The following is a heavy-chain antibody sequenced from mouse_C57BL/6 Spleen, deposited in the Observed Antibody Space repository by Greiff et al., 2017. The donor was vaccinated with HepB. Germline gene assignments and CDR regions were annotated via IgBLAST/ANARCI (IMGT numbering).Heavy chain of an antibody. D-gene: IGHD1-1*01. CDR3: ARDRGSSHEYFDV. J-gene: IGHJ1*03. CDR1: GFTFSSYA. Sequence: DVMLVESGGGLVKPGGSLKLSCAASGFTFSSYAMSWVRQTPEKRLEWVATISDGGSYTYYPDNVKGRFTISRDNAKNKLYLQMSHLKSEDTAMYYCARDRGSSHEYFDVWGTGTTVTVSS. V-gene: IGHV5-4*01. CDR2: ISDGGSYT.